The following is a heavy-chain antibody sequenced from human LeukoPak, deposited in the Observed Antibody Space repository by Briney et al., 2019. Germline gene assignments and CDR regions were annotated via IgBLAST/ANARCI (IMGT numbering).Heavy chain of an antibody. CDR2: ISSSSSTI. V-gene: IGHV3-48*04. CDR3: ARESYYDSSGYGDFYY. Sequence: GGSLRLSCAASGFTFSSYSMNWVRQAPGKGLEWVSYISSSSSTIYYADSVKGRFTISRDNAKNSLYLQMDSLRAEDTAVYYCARESYYDSSGYGDFYYWGQGTLVTVSS. CDR1: GFTFSSYS. J-gene: IGHJ4*02. D-gene: IGHD3-22*01.